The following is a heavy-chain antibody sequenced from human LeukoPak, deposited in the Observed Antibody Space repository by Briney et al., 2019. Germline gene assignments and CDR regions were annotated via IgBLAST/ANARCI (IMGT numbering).Heavy chain of an antibody. J-gene: IGHJ2*01. D-gene: IGHD1-14*01. V-gene: IGHV4-59*01. CDR1: GDSISNYF. CDR3: ARGGNTITPWYFDL. CDR2: VHYSGST. Sequence: SETLSLTCTVSGDSISNYFWSWIRQPPRKGLEWMAYVHYSGSTNYNPSLKSRVTISVDTSENQFSLKVNSVTAADTAVYYCARGGNTITPWYFDLWGRGTLVTVSS.